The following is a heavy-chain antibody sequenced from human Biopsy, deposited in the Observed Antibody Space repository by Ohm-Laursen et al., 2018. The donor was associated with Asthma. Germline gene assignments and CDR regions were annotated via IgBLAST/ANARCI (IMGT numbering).Heavy chain of an antibody. CDR3: ARKAGSCISRTCYSLDF. D-gene: IGHD2-2*01. V-gene: IGHV1-69*01. J-gene: IGHJ4*02. CDR2: INSVFGTT. CDR1: GGTFNTYV. Sequence: SSVKVSCKSLGGTFNTYVIGWARQAPGQGLEWMGGINSVFGTTTYPQKFQDRVTIIADDSTSTVYMELSSLRSEDTAVYYCARKAGSCISRTCYSLDFWGQGTLVTVSS.